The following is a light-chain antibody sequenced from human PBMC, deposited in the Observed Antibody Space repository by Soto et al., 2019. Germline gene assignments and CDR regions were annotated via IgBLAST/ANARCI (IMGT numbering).Light chain of an antibody. CDR1: SSNIGAGYD. V-gene: IGLV1-40*01. Sequence: QSVLTQPPSVSGAPGQRVTISCTGSSSNIGAGYDVHWYQQLPGTAPKLLIYGNSNRPSGVPDRFSGSKSGTSASLAITGLRAEDEADYYCQSYDSSLCGSVVFGSGTKLTVL. CDR3: QSYDSSLCGSVV. CDR2: GNS. J-gene: IGLJ1*01.